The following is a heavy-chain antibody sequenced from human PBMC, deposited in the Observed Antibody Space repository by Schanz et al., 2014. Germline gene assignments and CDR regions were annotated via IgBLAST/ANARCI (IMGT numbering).Heavy chain of an antibody. CDR3: AREMLDIVATMDDDAFDI. Sequence: QVHLVQSGAEVKKLGASVKVSCKASGYTFTDYYMHWVRQAPGQGLEWMGRINPNSGGTNYAQKFQGRVTMTRDTSVSTAYMEMSRLISDDTAVYYCAREMLDIVATMDDDAFDIWGQGTMVTVS. CDR1: GYTFTDYY. V-gene: IGHV1-2*06. CDR2: INPNSGGT. J-gene: IGHJ3*02. D-gene: IGHD5-12*01.